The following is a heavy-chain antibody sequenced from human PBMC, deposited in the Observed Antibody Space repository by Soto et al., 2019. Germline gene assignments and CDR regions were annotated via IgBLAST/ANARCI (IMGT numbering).Heavy chain of an antibody. D-gene: IGHD2-2*01. Sequence: XETLSLACSVSGGSIRYNSYSWGWIRQPPGKGLEWVGGIFYTGTTYYSPSLKDRVTISVDTSKNSFSLNLTSVTAADTAVYFCARLVVVAPVANAWGQGTLVTVSS. CDR2: IFYTGTT. CDR1: GGSIRYNSYS. J-gene: IGHJ5*02. CDR3: ARLVVVAPVANA. V-gene: IGHV4-39*02.